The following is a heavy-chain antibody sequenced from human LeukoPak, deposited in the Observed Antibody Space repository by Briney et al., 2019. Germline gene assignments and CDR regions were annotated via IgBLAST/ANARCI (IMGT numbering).Heavy chain of an antibody. D-gene: IGHD3-10*01. J-gene: IGHJ4*02. Sequence: GGSLRLSCAASGFTFSSYGMHWVRQAPGKGLEWVAVIWYDGSNKYYADSVKGRFTISRDNSKNTLYLQMNSLRAEDTAVYYCAREYGSGSYDYLDYWGQGTLVTASS. V-gene: IGHV3-33*01. CDR3: AREYGSGSYDYLDY. CDR2: IWYDGSNK. CDR1: GFTFSSYG.